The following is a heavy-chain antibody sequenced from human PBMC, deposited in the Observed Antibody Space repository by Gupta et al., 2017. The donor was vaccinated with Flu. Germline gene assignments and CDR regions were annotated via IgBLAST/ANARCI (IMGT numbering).Heavy chain of an antibody. CDR2: IYTSGST. CDR3: ARMGVDGGWYDAFDI. D-gene: IGHD6-19*01. CDR1: GGSISSYY. Sequence: QVQLQESGPGLVKPSETLSLTCTASGGSISSYYWSWIRQPAGKGLEWIGRIYTSGSTNYNPSLKSRVTMSVDTSKNQFSLKLSSVTAADTAVYYCARMGVDGGWYDAFDIWGQGTMVTVSS. V-gene: IGHV4-4*07. J-gene: IGHJ3*02.